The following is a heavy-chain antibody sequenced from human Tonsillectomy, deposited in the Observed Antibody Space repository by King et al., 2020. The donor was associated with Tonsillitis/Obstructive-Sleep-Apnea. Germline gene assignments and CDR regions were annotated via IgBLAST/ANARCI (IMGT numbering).Heavy chain of an antibody. CDR3: ARAGISSSSTNAFDI. Sequence: VQLVQSGGGLVKPGGSLRLSCAASGFTFSSYSMNWVLQAPGKGLEWVSSISSSSSYIYYADSVKGRFTISRDNAKNSLYLQMNSLRAEDTAVYYCARAGISSSSTNAFDIWGQGTMVTVSS. V-gene: IGHV3-21*01. D-gene: IGHD6-6*01. CDR1: GFTFSSYS. CDR2: ISSSSSYI. J-gene: IGHJ3*02.